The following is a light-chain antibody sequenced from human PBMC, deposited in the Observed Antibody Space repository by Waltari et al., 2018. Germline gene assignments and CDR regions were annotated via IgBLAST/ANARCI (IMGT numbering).Light chain of an antibody. Sequence: QSVLTQPPSVSGAPGQRVTISCTGSRSNIGAGYDVPWYQQLPGTAPKLLIYGNSNRPSGVPDRFSGSKSGTSASLAITGLQAEDEADYYCQSYDSSLSGPPPYVFGTGTKVTVL. CDR2: GNS. J-gene: IGLJ1*01. V-gene: IGLV1-40*01. CDR1: RSNIGAGYD. CDR3: QSYDSSLSGPPPYV.